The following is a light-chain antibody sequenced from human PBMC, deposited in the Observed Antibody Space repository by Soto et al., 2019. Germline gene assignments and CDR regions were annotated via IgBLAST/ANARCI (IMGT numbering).Light chain of an antibody. Sequence: EIVLTQSPGTLPLSPGEGATLSCRASQSVNNNYLAWYQQKPGQAHRLLISGASSRATGIPDRFSGSGSGTDFTLTISRLEPEDFAVYYCHQYGSSPDTFGQGTKLEIK. V-gene: IGKV3-20*01. CDR2: GAS. CDR3: HQYGSSPDT. J-gene: IGKJ2*01. CDR1: QSVNNNY.